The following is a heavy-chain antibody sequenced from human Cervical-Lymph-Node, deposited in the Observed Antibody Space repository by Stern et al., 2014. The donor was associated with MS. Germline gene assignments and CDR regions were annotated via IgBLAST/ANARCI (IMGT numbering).Heavy chain of an antibody. J-gene: IGHJ4*02. CDR2: IRAYNVNT. Sequence: QVQLGQSGAEVKKPGASVRVSCKASGYTFTSYGISWVRQAPGEGLEWMGWIRAYNVNTNYAQKLQGRVTMTTDTSTSTAYMELRSLRSDDTAVYYCARDIAAAGPFLFFYWGQGTLVTVSS. CDR1: GYTFTSYG. V-gene: IGHV1-18*04. D-gene: IGHD6-13*01. CDR3: ARDIAAAGPFLFFY.